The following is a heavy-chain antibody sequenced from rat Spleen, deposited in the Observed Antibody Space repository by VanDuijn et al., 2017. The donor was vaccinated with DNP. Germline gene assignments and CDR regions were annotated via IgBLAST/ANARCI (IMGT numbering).Heavy chain of an antibody. D-gene: IGHD1-9*01. CDR3: ARWTMGITLDY. V-gene: IGHV2S63*01. CDR1: EFSLTDYS. CDR2: MWSGGTT. Sequence: EVQLKESGPGLVQPSQTLSLTCTVSEFSLTDYSMHWVRQPPGKGLEWMGLMWSGGTTAYNSALKSRLSISRDTSKSQVLLKMNSLQTEDTAMYFCARWTMGITLDYWGQGVMVTVSS. J-gene: IGHJ2*01.